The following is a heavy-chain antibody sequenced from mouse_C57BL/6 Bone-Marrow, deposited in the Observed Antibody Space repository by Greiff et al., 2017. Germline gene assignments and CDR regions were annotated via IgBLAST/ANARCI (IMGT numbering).Heavy chain of an antibody. CDR1: GYTFTSYD. Sequence: VHLVESGPELVKPGASVKLSCKASGYTFTSYDINWVKQRPGPGLEWIGWIYPRDGSTKYNEKFKGKATLTVDTSSSTAYMELHSLTSEDSAVYFCARTHLSLTGPGYWYFDVWGTGTTVTVSS. D-gene: IGHD4-1*01. J-gene: IGHJ1*03. CDR3: ARTHLSLTGPGYWYFDV. V-gene: IGHV1-85*01. CDR2: IYPRDGST.